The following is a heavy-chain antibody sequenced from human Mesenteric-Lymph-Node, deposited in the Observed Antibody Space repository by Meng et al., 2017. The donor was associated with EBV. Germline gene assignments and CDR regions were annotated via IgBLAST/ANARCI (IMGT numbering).Heavy chain of an antibody. CDR1: GGSITSSNW. J-gene: IGHJ4*02. CDR3: VRRVVVMKEEELDH. V-gene: IGHV4-4*02. CDR2: IFHSGSA. Sequence: VHLQGSGPGLGKPSGTLSLTCDVSGGSITSSNWWSWFRQPPGKGLEWIGEIFHSGSAKYNPSLKSRVTISVDKSKNHFSLRLSSVTAADTAVYYCVRRVVVMKEEELDHWGQGTLVTVSS. D-gene: IGHD3-22*01.